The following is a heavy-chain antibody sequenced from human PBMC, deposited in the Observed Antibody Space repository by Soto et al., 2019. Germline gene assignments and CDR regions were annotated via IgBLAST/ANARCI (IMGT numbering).Heavy chain of an antibody. J-gene: IGHJ5*02. Sequence: QVQLQESGPGLVKPSQTLSLTCTVSGGSISSGGYYWSWIRQHPGKGLEWIGYIYYSGSTYYNPSLKSRVTISVDTSKKQFSLELSSVTAADTAVYYCAIGGGDSTRSWFDPWGQGTLVTVSS. CDR1: GGSISSGGYY. V-gene: IGHV4-31*03. CDR3: AIGGGDSTRSWFDP. D-gene: IGHD5-12*01. CDR2: IYYSGST.